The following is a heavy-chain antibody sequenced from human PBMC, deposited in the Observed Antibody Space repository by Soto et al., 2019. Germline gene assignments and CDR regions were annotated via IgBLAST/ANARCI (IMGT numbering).Heavy chain of an antibody. CDR3: TTDDPINRN. Sequence: EVQLVESGGGLVQTGGSLRLSCGAFGFTFSNAWMSWVRQAPGKGLEWVGRIKSKIDGGTIDYAAPVKGRFTISRDDSKNTLYLQMNSLKTEDTGVYYCTTDDPINRNWGQGTLVTVSS. J-gene: IGHJ4*02. CDR2: IKSKIDGGTI. CDR1: GFTFSNAW. V-gene: IGHV3-15*01.